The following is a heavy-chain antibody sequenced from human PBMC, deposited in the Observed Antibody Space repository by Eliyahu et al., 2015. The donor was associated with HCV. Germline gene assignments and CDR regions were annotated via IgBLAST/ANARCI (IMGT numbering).Heavy chain of an antibody. V-gene: IGHV3-11*06. D-gene: IGHD5-24*01. J-gene: IGHJ4*02. Sequence: QVQLVESGGGXVKPGGSLXLSCAAXGFXLSDXHMRWIRQAPGRGLEWVSSISRSSSYTTYADSVKGRFTISRDNAKNSVYLQTNSLRAEDTAVYFCAREGRAGYNSVDYWGQGTLVTVSS. CDR2: ISRSSSYT. CDR3: AREGRAGYNSVDY. CDR1: GFXLSDXH.